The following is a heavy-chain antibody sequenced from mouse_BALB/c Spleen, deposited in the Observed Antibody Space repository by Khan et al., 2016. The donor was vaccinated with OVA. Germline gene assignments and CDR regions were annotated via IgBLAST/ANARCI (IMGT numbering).Heavy chain of an antibody. V-gene: IGHV1-7*01. CDR2: INPTSGYT. Sequence: QVQLQQSGTELAKPGASVKMSCKASGYTFTTYWMHWVKQRPGQGLEWIGYINPTSGYTDYNEKFKDKATLSADKSSSPAYMQLRSLTSEDSAVDYCARDRIDYWGQGTTLTVSS. J-gene: IGHJ2*01. CDR1: GYTFTTYW. CDR3: ARDRIDY.